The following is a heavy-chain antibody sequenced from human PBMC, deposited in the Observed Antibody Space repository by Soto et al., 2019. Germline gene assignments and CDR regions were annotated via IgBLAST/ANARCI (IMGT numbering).Heavy chain of an antibody. CDR1: GDSVGSTSYW. D-gene: IGHD5-12*01. Sequence: SETLSLTCTVSGDSVGSTSYWWSWIRQSPEKGLEWIANIRYSGRTMYNPSLKSRVTISVDTPKNQLYLELNSVTAADTAVYYCARGGGWLPDSWGQGTLVTVSS. J-gene: IGHJ5*02. V-gene: IGHV4-61*01. CDR3: ARGGGWLPDS. CDR2: IRYSGRT.